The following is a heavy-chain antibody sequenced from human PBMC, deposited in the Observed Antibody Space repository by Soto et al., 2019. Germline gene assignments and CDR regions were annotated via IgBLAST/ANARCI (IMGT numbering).Heavy chain of an antibody. Sequence: QVQLVQSGAEVKKPGSSVKVSCKASGGTFSSYAISWVRQAPGQGLEWMGGIIPIFGTANYAQKFQGRVTMTADESTSTADRELSSLRSEDTAVYYGARESRYWSGGSCYILPGIDYWGQGTLVTVSS. CDR3: ARESRYWSGGSCYILPGIDY. CDR2: IIPIFGTA. CDR1: GGTFSSYA. D-gene: IGHD2-15*01. J-gene: IGHJ4*02. V-gene: IGHV1-69*12.